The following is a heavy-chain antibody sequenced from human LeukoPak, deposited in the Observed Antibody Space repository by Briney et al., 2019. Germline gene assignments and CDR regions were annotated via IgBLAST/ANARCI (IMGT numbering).Heavy chain of an antibody. CDR1: GFTFSDHY. J-gene: IGHJ4*02. V-gene: IGHV3-23*01. CDR2: ISWNSGSI. CDR3: AKGPLYGDYDY. Sequence: GGSLRLSCAASGFTFSDHYMDWVRQAPGKGLEWVSGISWNSGSIGYADSVKGRFTISRDNSKNTLYLQMNSLRAEDTAVYYCAKGPLYGDYDYWGQGTLVTVSS. D-gene: IGHD4-17*01.